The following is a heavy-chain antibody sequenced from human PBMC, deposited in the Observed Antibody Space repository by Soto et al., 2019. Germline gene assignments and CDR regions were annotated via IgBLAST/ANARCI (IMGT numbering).Heavy chain of an antibody. CDR2: IYYSGST. D-gene: IGHD6-13*01. V-gene: IGHV4-31*03. CDR3: ARSKPSIARDNTDPNLGGRIAAAGYSDY. J-gene: IGHJ4*02. Sequence: PSATLSLTCTVSGGSISSGGYYWSWIRQHPGKGLEWIGYIYYSGSTYYNPSLKSRVTISVDASKNQFSLKLSSVTAADTAVYYCARSKPSIARDNTDPNLGGRIAAAGYSDYWGQGTLVTVSS. CDR1: GGSISSGGYY.